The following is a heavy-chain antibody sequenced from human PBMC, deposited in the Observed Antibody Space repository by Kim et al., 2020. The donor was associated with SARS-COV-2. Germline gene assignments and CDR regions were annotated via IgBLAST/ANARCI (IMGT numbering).Heavy chain of an antibody. CDR3: VKRSVLHAYYYEF. J-gene: IGHJ4*03. CDR1: GFTFSGYP. V-gene: IGHV3-64D*06. CDR2: ISADGRDT. Sequence: GGSLRLSCSASGFTFSGYPMHWVRQAPGKGLQYVSAISADGRDTYYADSVKGRFTISRDNFNNILSLQMTSLTTEDTAVYYCVKRSVLHAYYYEFWGQGT. D-gene: IGHD3-16*01.